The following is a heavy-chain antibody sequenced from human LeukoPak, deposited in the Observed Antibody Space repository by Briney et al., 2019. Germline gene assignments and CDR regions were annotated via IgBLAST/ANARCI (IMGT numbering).Heavy chain of an antibody. V-gene: IGHV3-30*01. CDR1: GFTFSGYA. Sequence: GRSLRLSCAASGFTFSGYALQWVRQAPGKGLEWVAAISSEGTNRYYADSVKGRFTIPRDNSQNTVYLQMNSLRSEDTAVYYCARVSIYGVVIPSDDWGQGTLVTVSS. D-gene: IGHD3-3*02. CDR2: ISSEGTNR. J-gene: IGHJ4*02. CDR3: ARVSIYGVVIPSDD.